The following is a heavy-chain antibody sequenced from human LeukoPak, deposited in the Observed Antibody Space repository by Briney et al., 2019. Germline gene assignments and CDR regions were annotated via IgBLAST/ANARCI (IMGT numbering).Heavy chain of an antibody. CDR1: GGSISSSSYY. J-gene: IGHJ5*02. Sequence: SETLSLTCTVSGGSISSSSYYWGWIRQPPGKGLEWIGSIYYSGSTYYNPSLKSRVTISVDTSKNHFFLKLSSVTAADTAVYYCASLFDYDGSGTYYNWFDPWGQGTLVTVSS. V-gene: IGHV4-39*01. CDR2: IYYSGST. D-gene: IGHD3-10*01. CDR3: ASLFDYDGSGTYYNWFDP.